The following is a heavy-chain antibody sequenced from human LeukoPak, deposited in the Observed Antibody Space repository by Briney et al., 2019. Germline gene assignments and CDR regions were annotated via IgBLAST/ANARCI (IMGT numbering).Heavy chain of an antibody. Sequence: PGGSLRLSCAASGFTFSTYAMHWVRQAPGKGLEWVAVISYDGSSKCYADSVKGRFTISRDNSKNTLYLQVNSLRAEDTAVYYCAKDDGLIMFSSWGQGTLVTVSS. CDR2: ISYDGSSK. CDR1: GFTFSTYA. V-gene: IGHV3-30*04. CDR3: AKDDGLIMFSS. D-gene: IGHD3-16*01. J-gene: IGHJ5*02.